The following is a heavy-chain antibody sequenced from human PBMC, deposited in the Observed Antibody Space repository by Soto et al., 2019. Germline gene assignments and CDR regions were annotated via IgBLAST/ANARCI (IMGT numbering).Heavy chain of an antibody. CDR2: IYYSGST. V-gene: IGHV4-31*03. J-gene: IGHJ5*02. CDR3: ARKEEYYDLWSARRGEWFDP. CDR1: GGSISSGGYY. D-gene: IGHD3-3*01. Sequence: SETLSLTCTVSGGSISSGGYYWSWIRQHPGKGLEWIGYIYYSGSTYYNPSLKSRVTISVDTSKNQFSLKLSSVTAADTAVYYCARKEEYYDLWSARRGEWFDPWGQGTLVTVSS.